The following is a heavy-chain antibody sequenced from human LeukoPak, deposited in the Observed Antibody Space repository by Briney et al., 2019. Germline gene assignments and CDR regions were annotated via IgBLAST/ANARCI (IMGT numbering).Heavy chain of an antibody. Sequence: KPSETLSLTCTVSGVSISSYYWSWIRQPPGKGLEWLGYIYYSGSTNYDPSLKSRVTISVDTSKNQFSLKLSSVTAADTAVYYCARSSSTVYSTYGMDVWGQGTTVTVSS. CDR1: GVSISSYY. J-gene: IGHJ6*02. CDR3: ARSSSTVYSTYGMDV. V-gene: IGHV4-59*01. D-gene: IGHD2-15*01. CDR2: IYYSGST.